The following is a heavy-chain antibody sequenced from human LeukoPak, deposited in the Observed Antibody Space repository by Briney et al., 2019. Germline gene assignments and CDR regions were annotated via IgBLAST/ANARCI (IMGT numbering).Heavy chain of an antibody. D-gene: IGHD4-23*01. J-gene: IGHJ4*02. CDR2: IKQDGSDK. CDR3: ARGGGHLDC. Sequence: PGGSLRLSCVASGFSFSSYSIHWVRRVPGKGLEWVANIKQDGSDKYYLTSVRGRFTISRDNAKNSLFLQMNSLRVEDTAVYYCARGGGHLDCWGQGTLVTVSS. V-gene: IGHV3-7*03. CDR1: GFSFSSYS.